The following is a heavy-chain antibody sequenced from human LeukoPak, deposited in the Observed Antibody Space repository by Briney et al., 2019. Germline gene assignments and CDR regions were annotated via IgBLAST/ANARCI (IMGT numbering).Heavy chain of an antibody. CDR3: AREGGPYRPLDY. V-gene: IGHV4-4*02. CDR1: GGSISNTNW. Sequence: SETLSLTCGVSGGSISNTNWWTWVRQPPGRGLEWIGEVNLQGSTNYNPSLKGRVAISVDKSENHISLKLTSVTAADTAVYYCAREGGPYRPLDYSGQGTLVTVAS. CDR2: VNLQGST. J-gene: IGHJ4*02.